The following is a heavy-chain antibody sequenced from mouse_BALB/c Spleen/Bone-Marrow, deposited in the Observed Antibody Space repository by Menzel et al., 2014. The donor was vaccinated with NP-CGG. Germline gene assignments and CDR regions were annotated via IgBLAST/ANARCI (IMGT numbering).Heavy chain of an antibody. J-gene: IGHJ2*01. V-gene: IGHV14-3*02. CDR3: ARYRLGTYFDY. Sequence: EVKVVESGAELVKPGASVKLSCTASGFNIKDTYMHWVKQRPEQGLEWIGRIDPANGNTKYDPKFQGKATITADTSSNTAYLRLSSLTSEDTAVYYCARYRLGTYFDYWGQGTTLTVSS. CDR1: GFNIKDTY. CDR2: IDPANGNT. D-gene: IGHD2-14*01.